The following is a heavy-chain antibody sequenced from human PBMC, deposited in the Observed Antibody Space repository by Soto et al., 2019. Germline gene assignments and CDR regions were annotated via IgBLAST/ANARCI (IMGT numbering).Heavy chain of an antibody. V-gene: IGHV4-30-4*01. D-gene: IGHD3-10*01. CDR3: SREHGLWFGIRAFDI. J-gene: IGHJ3*02. Sequence: QVQLQDSGPGLVKPSQTLSLTGTVSGGSISSGDYYWSWIRQPPGKGLEWIGYIYYSGSTYYNPSLKSRVTISVDTSKNQVSLKLSSVTAADTAVYYCSREHGLWFGIRAFDICGQGTMVTVSS. CDR1: GGSISSGDYY. CDR2: IYYSGST.